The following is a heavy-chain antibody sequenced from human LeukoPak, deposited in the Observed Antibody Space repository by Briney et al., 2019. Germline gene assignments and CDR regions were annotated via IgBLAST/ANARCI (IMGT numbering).Heavy chain of an antibody. J-gene: IGHJ4*02. CDR1: GFTVNSNY. D-gene: IGHD3-3*01. CDR3: ARERKSGRRIFDY. CDR2: IYSGGST. V-gene: IGHV3-53*01. Sequence: GGSLRLSCAASGFTVNSNYMSWVRQAPGKGLEWVSVIYSGGSTYYADSVKGRFTISRDNSKNTLYLQMNSLRAEDTAVYYCARERKSGRRIFDYWGQGTLVTVSS.